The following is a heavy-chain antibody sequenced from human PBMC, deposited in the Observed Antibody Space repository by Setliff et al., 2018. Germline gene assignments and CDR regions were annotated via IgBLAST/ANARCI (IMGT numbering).Heavy chain of an antibody. J-gene: IGHJ3*02. CDR2: ISAYNGYI. D-gene: IGHD3-3*01. Sequence: ASVKVSCKASGYTFPSYGISWVRQAPGQGLEWMGWISAYNGYIIYEQKFQGRVTMTTDTSTSTAYMELRSLRSDDTAVYYCARDRYYNSWSGTSITAPHDAFDIWGQGTMVTVSS. CDR3: ARDRYYNSWSGTSITAPHDAFDI. CDR1: GYTFPSYG. V-gene: IGHV1-18*01.